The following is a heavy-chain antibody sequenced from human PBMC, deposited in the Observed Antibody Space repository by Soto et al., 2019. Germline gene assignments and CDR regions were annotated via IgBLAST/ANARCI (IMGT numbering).Heavy chain of an antibody. CDR2: INAGNGNT. CDR1: GYTFTSYG. D-gene: IGHD6-13*01. J-gene: IGHJ4*02. Sequence: ASVKVSCKASGYTFTSYGISWVRQAPGQGLEWMGWINAGNGNTKYSQKFQGRVTITRDTSASTAYMELSSLRSEDTAVYYCARVEYSSSSWYFDYWGQGTLVTVSS. V-gene: IGHV1-3*01. CDR3: ARVEYSSSSWYFDY.